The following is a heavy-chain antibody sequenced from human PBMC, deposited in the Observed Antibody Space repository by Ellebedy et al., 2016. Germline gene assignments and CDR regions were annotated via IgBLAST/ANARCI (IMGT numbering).Heavy chain of an antibody. CDR1: GLSFSSNS. J-gene: IGHJ6*03. V-gene: IGHV3-21*01. CDR3: ARGDDILTGYDYYHYLDV. Sequence: GGSLRLSCAASGLSFSSNSMNWVRQAPGKGLEWVSYISSRASFIYYPDSVKGRFTISRDNAKNSLYLQMNSLRAEDTAVYYCARGDDILTGYDYYHYLDVWGKGTAVTVSS. CDR2: ISSRASFI. D-gene: IGHD3-9*01.